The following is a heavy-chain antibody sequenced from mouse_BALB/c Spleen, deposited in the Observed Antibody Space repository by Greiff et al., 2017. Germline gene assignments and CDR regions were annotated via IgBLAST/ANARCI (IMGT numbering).Heavy chain of an antibody. D-gene: IGHD1-1*01. Sequence: QVQLQQSGAELARPGASVKLSCTASGYTFTSYTMHWVQQRPGQGLEWIGYINPSSGYTNYNQKFKDKATLTADKSSSTAYVQLSSLTSEDSAVYYCAREGTTGWGEGTLVTVSA. V-gene: IGHV1-4*01. CDR3: AREGTTG. CDR2: INPSSGYT. J-gene: IGHJ3*01. CDR1: GYTFTSYT.